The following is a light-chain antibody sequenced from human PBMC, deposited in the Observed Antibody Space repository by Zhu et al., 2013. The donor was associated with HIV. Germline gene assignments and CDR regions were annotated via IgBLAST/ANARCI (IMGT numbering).Light chain of an antibody. J-gene: IGKJ1*01. CDR3: QQYNYWLSWT. CDR1: QTLTSTY. Sequence: EIVLTQSPGTLSLSPGERATLSCRASQTLTSTYFAWYQHKPGQAPRVLIYGAYNRATGIPDRFSGSGSGTDFTLTISSLQSEDVAVYYCQQYNYWLSWTFGQGTKVE. CDR2: GAY. V-gene: IGKV3-20*01.